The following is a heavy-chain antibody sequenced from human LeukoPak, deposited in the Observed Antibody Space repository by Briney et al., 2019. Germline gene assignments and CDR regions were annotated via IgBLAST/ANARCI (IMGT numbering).Heavy chain of an antibody. CDR3: ARGTVTTLFDY. CDR2: LYTSGGT. D-gene: IGHD4-17*01. V-gene: IGHV4-4*07. Sequence: PSETLSLTCFVTGGSISYYYWSWIRQPAGKGLEWIGRLYTSGGTDYNPSLKSRVTMSVDTSKNQFSLKLRSVTAADTAVYYCARGTVTTLFDYWGQGTLVTVSS. CDR1: GGSISYYY. J-gene: IGHJ4*02.